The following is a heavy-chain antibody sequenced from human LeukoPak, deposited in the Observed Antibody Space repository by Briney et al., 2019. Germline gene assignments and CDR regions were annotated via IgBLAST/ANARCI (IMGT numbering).Heavy chain of an antibody. Sequence: PSGTLSLTCTVSGGSISSYYWSWIRQPPGKGLEWIGYIYYSGSTNYNPSLKSRVTISVDTSKNQFSLKLSSVTAADTAVYYCARDQSAAYFQHWGQGTLVTVSS. CDR1: GGSISSYY. CDR2: IYYSGST. V-gene: IGHV4-59*01. D-gene: IGHD2-15*01. CDR3: ARDQSAAYFQH. J-gene: IGHJ1*01.